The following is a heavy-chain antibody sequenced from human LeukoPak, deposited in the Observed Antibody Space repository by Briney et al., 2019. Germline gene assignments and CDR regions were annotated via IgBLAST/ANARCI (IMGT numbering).Heavy chain of an antibody. J-gene: IGHJ4*02. D-gene: IGHD6-13*01. CDR2: IHHSGST. Sequence: PSETLSLTCVVYGGSFSDYYWSWIRQPPGKGLEWIGEIHHSGSTNYSPSLRSRVTMSLDTSNNQFSLKLSSVTAADTAVYYCARERGSSSWYRLDSWGQGTLVTVSS. CDR1: GGSFSDYY. V-gene: IGHV4-34*01. CDR3: ARERGSSSWYRLDS.